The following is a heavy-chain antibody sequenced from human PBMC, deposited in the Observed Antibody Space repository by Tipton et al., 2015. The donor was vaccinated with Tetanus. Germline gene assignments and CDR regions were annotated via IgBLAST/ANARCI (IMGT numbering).Heavy chain of an antibody. CDR3: ASLPKHWLAPRGAP. J-gene: IGHJ5*02. CDR2: INHRGGT. D-gene: IGHD6-19*01. V-gene: IGHV4-34*01. Sequence: GLVKPSETLSLTCGVSGGSFSGNYWSWVRQAPGKGLEWIGEINHRGGTMYNPSITSRVPISGDTSKNQFSLNLTSVTAADTAVYYCASLPKHWLAPRGAPWGQGTLGTVSS. CDR1: GGSFSGNY.